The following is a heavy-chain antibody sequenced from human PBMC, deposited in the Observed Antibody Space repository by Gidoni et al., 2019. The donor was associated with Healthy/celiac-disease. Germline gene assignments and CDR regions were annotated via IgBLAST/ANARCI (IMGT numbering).Heavy chain of an antibody. CDR1: GRTFRSYA. D-gene: IGHD4-17*01. CDR3: ARVTLRSNYDGHDAFDI. Sequence: QLQLVQSGAAVKKPGSSVKVSCQASGRTFRSYAISWVRQAPGQGLEWMGGIIPIFSTANYAQKFQGRFTINADESTSTAYMELRSLRSEDTAVYYCARVTLRSNYDGHDAFDIWGQGTMVTVSS. V-gene: IGHV1-69*01. J-gene: IGHJ3*02. CDR2: IIPIFSTA.